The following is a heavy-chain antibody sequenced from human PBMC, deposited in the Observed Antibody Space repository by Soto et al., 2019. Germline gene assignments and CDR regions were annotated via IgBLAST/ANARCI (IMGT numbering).Heavy chain of an antibody. CDR3: ARTRSMGNLSVSVTTHGYGMDG. J-gene: IGHJ6*02. CDR2: INPSGGYT. D-gene: IGHD3-10*01. CDR1: GYTFTSYY. V-gene: IGHV1-46*01. Sequence: QVQLVQSGAEVKKPGASVKVSCQTSGYTFTSYYIHWVRQAPGQGLAWMGIINPSGGYTKYSKKFQGRGTIPKGAATNIVYREMSRLTFEDTGVDFCARTRSMGNLSVSVTTHGYGMDGWGQGTTVTVSS.